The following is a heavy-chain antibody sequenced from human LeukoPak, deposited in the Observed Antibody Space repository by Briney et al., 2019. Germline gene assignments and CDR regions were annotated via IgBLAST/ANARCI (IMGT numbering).Heavy chain of an antibody. D-gene: IGHD2-2*01. CDR3: AIPLGYCSSTSCYAGGQFDY. V-gene: IGHV3-23*01. CDR1: GFSFSSYE. CDR2: ISGSGGST. J-gene: IGHJ4*02. Sequence: QPGGSLRLSCAASGFSFSSYEMNWVRQAPGKGLEWVSGISGSGGSTYSADSVKGRFIISRDNSKNTLYLQMNSLRAEDTAVYYCAIPLGYCSSTSCYAGGQFDYWGQGTLVTVSS.